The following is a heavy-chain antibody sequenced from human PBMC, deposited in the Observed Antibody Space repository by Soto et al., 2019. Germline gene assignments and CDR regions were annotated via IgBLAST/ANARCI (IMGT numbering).Heavy chain of an antibody. D-gene: IGHD3-22*01. V-gene: IGHV4-59*01. CDR1: GGSISSYY. Sequence: QVQLQESGPGLVKPSETLSLTCTVSGGSISSYYWSWIRQPPGKGLERIGYIYYSGSTTSNPSLQSRVTISVDRSKNQISLKLNSVTAADTAVYYCARDRSSGYHDYWGQGTLVTVSS. CDR3: ARDRSSGYHDY. J-gene: IGHJ4*02. CDR2: IYYSGST.